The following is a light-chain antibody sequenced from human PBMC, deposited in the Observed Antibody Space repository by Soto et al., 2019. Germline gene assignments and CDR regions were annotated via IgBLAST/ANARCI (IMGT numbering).Light chain of an antibody. CDR1: QSLLYNNTYNY. Sequence: EIVMTQSPVTLPFSALEPASISCRSSQSLLYNNTYNYLDWYVQKPGQSPQLLIYFGSNRAPGVPDRFSGSGSGTDFTLKINRVEAEDVGTYYCMQALQSLTFGQGTRLEIK. J-gene: IGKJ5*01. V-gene: IGKV2-28*01. CDR2: FGS. CDR3: MQALQSLT.